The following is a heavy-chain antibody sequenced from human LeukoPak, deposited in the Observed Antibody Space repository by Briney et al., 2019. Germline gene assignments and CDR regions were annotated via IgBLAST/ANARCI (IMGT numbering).Heavy chain of an antibody. Sequence: GGSLRLSCAASGLTFSSYAMPWVRQAPGKGLEWVAVISYDGSNKYYADSVKGRFTISRDNSKNTLYLQMNSLRAEDTAVYYCARVSGSLFDYWGQGTLVTVSS. V-gene: IGHV3-30*04. CDR3: ARVSGSLFDY. CDR1: GLTFSSYA. CDR2: ISYDGSNK. D-gene: IGHD1-26*01. J-gene: IGHJ4*02.